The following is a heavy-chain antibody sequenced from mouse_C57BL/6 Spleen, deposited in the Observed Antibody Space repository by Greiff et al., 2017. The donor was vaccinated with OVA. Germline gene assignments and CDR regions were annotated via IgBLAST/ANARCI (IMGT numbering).Heavy chain of an antibody. Sequence: DVMLVESGGGLAKPGGSLKLSCAASGFTFSDYGMHWVRQAPEKGLEWVAYISSGSSTIYYADTVKGRFTISRDNAKNTLFLQMTSLRSEDTAMYYCARPYYYGSSSFAYWGQGTLVTVSA. CDR3: ARPYYYGSSSFAY. CDR1: GFTFSDYG. D-gene: IGHD1-1*01. J-gene: IGHJ3*01. V-gene: IGHV5-17*01. CDR2: ISSGSSTI.